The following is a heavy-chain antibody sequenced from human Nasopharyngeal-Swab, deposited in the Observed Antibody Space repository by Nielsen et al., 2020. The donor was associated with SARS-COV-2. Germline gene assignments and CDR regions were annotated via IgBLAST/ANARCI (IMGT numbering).Heavy chain of an antibody. CDR1: GGSFSGYY. D-gene: IGHD1-14*01. Sequence: GSLRLSCAVYGGSFSGYYWSWIRQPPGKGLEWIGEINHSGSTNYNPSLKSRVTISVDTSKNQFSLKLSSVTAADTAVYYCARVSYRIYYYYYMDVWGKETTVTVSS. J-gene: IGHJ6*03. CDR2: INHSGST. CDR3: ARVSYRIYYYYYMDV. V-gene: IGHV4-34*01.